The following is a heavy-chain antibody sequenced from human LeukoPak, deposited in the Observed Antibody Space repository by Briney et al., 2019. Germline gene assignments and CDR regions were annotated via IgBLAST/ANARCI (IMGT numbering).Heavy chain of an antibody. CDR3: AKDMGYSVYLTLDQ. V-gene: IGHV3-9*01. Sequence: PGGSLRLSCAASGFTFDDNAMHWVRQVPGKGLEWVSGISWNGGSKVYADSVMGRFSISRDNAKNSLYLQMNSLRAVDTALYYCAKDMGYSVYLTLDQWGQGTMVTVSS. J-gene: IGHJ4*02. CDR2: ISWNGGSK. D-gene: IGHD5/OR15-5a*01. CDR1: GFTFDDNA.